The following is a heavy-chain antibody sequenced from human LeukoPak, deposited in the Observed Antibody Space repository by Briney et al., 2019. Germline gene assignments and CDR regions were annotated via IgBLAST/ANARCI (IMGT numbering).Heavy chain of an antibody. D-gene: IGHD2-8*02. CDR3: ARDSTETRKIDY. CDR2: INHSGGT. J-gene: IGHJ4*02. V-gene: IGHV4-34*01. Sequence: SETLSLTCAVYGGSFSGYYWSWIRQPPGKGLEWIGEINHSGGTTYNPSLKSRVTISVDTSKNQFSLNLSSVTSADTAVYYGARDSTETRKIDYWGQGTLVTVSS. CDR1: GGSFSGYY.